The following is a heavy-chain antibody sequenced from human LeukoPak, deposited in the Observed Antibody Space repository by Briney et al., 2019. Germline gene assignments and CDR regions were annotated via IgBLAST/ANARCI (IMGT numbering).Heavy chain of an antibody. CDR1: GGSISSYY. Sequence: SETLSLTWTVSGGSISSYYWSWIRQPPGKGLEWIGYIDYSGSTNYNPSLKSRVTISVDTSKNQFSLKLNSVTPEDTAVYYCARGRSGFTVAVWGEWGQGTLVTVSS. CDR3: ARGRSGFTVAVWGE. CDR2: IDYSGST. V-gene: IGHV4-59*12. J-gene: IGHJ4*02. D-gene: IGHD3-10*01.